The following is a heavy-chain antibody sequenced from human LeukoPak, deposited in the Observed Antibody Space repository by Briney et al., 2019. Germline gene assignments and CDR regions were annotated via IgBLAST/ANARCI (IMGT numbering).Heavy chain of an antibody. CDR3: ARPLTDIVVVPAAPYNYGMDV. J-gene: IGHJ6*02. CDR1: GYTFTGYY. D-gene: IGHD2-2*01. V-gene: IGHV1-2*02. Sequence: ASVKVSCKASGYTFTGYYMHWVRQAPGQGLEWMGWINPNSGGTNYAQKSQGRVTMTRDTSISTAYMELSRLRSDDTAVYYCARPLTDIVVVPAAPYNYGMDVWGQGTTVTVSS. CDR2: INPNSGGT.